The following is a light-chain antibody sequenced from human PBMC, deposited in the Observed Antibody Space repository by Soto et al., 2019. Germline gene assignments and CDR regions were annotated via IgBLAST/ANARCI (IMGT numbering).Light chain of an antibody. V-gene: IGKV3-11*01. J-gene: IGKJ4*01. CDR3: QQRSNWPPLT. CDR2: DAS. Sequence: EIVLTQSPATLSLSPGERATLSCRASQSVSSYLGPSQQKPGQAPRLLIYDASNRATGIPARFSGSGSGTDFTLTISSLEPEDFAVYYCQQRSNWPPLTFGGGTKVEIK. CDR1: QSVSSY.